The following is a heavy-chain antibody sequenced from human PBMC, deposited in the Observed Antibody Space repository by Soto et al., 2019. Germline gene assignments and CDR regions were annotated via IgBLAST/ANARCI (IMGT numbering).Heavy chain of an antibody. CDR2: ISSNGVGT. J-gene: IGHJ6*03. CDR1: GFTLSGYA. Sequence: PGGSLRLSCAASGFTLSGYAMGWVRQAPGKGLENVSGISSNGVGTYYANSVQGRLTISKDTSKNQVVLTMTNKDPVDTATYYCARTIYIAVAGPPSSVDYYYMDVWGKGTTVTVSS. D-gene: IGHD6-19*01. V-gene: IGHV3-64*01. CDR3: ARTIYIAVAGPPSSVDYYYMDV.